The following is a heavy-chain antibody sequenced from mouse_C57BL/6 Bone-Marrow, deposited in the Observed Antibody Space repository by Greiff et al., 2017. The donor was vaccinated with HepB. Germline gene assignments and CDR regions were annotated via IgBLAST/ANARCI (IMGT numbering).Heavy chain of an antibody. V-gene: IGHV1-26*01. Sequence: EVQLQQSGPELVKPGASVKISCKASGYTFTDYYMNWVKQSHGKSLEWIGDINPNNGGTSYNQKFKGKATLTVDKSSSTAYMELRSLTSEDSAVYYCARRELGQVRGDYYFDYWGQGTTLTVSS. CDR3: ARRELGQVRGDYYFDY. CDR2: INPNNGGT. CDR1: GYTFTDYY. D-gene: IGHD4-1*01. J-gene: IGHJ2*01.